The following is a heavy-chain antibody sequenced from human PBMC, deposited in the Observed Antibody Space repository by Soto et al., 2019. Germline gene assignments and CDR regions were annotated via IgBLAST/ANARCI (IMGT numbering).Heavy chain of an antibody. J-gene: IGHJ4*02. Sequence: GGSLRLSCAASGFVFARNDMNWVRQRPGKGLEWVSNINYSGVSTYYSDAVKGRFTISRDNSRNILHLEMNSLTVDDTAVYYCVSDPNWEWGYWGQGTPVTVYS. CDR2: INYSGVST. V-gene: IGHV3-23*01. D-gene: IGHD1-26*01. CDR3: VSDPNWEWGY. CDR1: GFVFARND.